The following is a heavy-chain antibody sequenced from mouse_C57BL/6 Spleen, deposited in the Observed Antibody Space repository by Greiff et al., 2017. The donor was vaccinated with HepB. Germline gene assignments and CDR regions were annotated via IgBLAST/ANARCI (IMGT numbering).Heavy chain of an antibody. CDR3: ARASSFAY. J-gene: IGHJ3*01. Sequence: QVQLQQPGAELVKPGASVKLSCKASGYTFTSYWMQWVKQRPGQGLEWIGEIDPSDSYTNYNQKFKGKATLTVDTSSSTAYMQLSSLTSEDSAVYYCARASSFAYWGQGTLVTVSA. CDR2: IDPSDSYT. CDR1: GYTFTSYW. V-gene: IGHV1-50*01.